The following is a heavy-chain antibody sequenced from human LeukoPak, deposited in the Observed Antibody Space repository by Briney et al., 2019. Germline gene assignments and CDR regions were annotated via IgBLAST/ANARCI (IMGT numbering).Heavy chain of an antibody. V-gene: IGHV4-4*07. J-gene: IGHJ4*02. CDR2: IYTRGST. Sequence: PSETLSLTCTVSGGSISSYYWRWIRQPAGKGLEWIGRIYTRGSTNYNPSLKSRVTMSVDTSKNQFSLKLSSVTAADTAVYYCAGEGHYYDSSGYYYGEEDYWGQGTLVTVSS. CDR3: AGEGHYYDSSGYYYGEEDY. CDR1: GGSISSYY. D-gene: IGHD3-22*01.